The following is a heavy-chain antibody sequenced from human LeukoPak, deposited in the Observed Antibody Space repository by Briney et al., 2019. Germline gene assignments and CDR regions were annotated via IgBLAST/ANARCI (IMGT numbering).Heavy chain of an antibody. CDR3: ARERGGGSYYFDY. V-gene: IGHV3-33*01. Sequence: GGSLRLSCAAAGFTFSSYGMHWVRQAPGKWLEWVAVIWYDGSNKYYADSVKGRFTISRDNSKNTLYVQMNSLRAEDTAVYYCARERGGGSYYFDYWGQGTLVTVSS. D-gene: IGHD1-26*01. J-gene: IGHJ4*02. CDR1: GFTFSSYG. CDR2: IWYDGSNK.